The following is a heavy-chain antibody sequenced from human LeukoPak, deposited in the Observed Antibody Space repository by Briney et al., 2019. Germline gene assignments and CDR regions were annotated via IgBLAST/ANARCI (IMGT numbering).Heavy chain of an antibody. Sequence: ASVKVSCKASGYTFTGYYMHWVRQAPGQGLEWMGWINPNSGGTNYAQKFQGRVTMTRDTSISTAYMELSRLRSDDTAVYYCARDRTAFYCSSTSCPRSYYYYYMDVWGKGTTVTVSS. D-gene: IGHD2-2*01. CDR1: GYTFTGYY. V-gene: IGHV1-2*02. CDR2: INPNSGGT. J-gene: IGHJ6*03. CDR3: ARDRTAFYCSSTSCPRSYYYYYMDV.